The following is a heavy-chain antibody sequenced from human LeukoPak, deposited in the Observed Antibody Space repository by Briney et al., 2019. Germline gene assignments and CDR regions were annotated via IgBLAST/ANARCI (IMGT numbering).Heavy chain of an antibody. Sequence: SETLSLTCTVSGGSISSSSYYWGWILQPPGKGLEWIGSIYYSGSTYYNPSLKSRVTISVDTSKNQFSPKLSSVTAADTAVYYCASLEAMAEDAFDIWGQGTMVTVSS. J-gene: IGHJ3*02. CDR2: IYYSGST. CDR3: ASLEAMAEDAFDI. V-gene: IGHV4-39*01. D-gene: IGHD5-24*01. CDR1: GGSISSSSYY.